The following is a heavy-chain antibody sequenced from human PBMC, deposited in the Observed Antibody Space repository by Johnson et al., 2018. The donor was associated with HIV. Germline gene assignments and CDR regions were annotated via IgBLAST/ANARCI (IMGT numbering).Heavy chain of an antibody. J-gene: IGHJ3*01. CDR2: IGTAGDT. CDR3: AKDKFMFLDNPVDAFDV. CDR1: GFTFSSYW. D-gene: IGHD3/OR15-3a*01. V-gene: IGHV3-13*01. Sequence: VQLVESGGGLVQPGGSLRLSCAASGFTFSSYWMHWVRQAPGKGLVWVSVIGTAGDTYYLGSVKGRFTISRENAKNTLYLQMNSLRAEDTALYYCAKDKFMFLDNPVDAFDVWGQGTMVTFSS.